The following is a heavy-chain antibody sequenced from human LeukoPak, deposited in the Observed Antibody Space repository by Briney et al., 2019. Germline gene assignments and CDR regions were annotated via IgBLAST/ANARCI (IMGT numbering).Heavy chain of an antibody. J-gene: IGHJ4*02. Sequence: GGSLRLSCAASGFTFSSYAMHWVRQAPGKGLEWVAVISYDGSNKYYADSVKGRFTISRDNSKNTLYLQMNSLRAEDTAVYYCARGRSSGWYGSYFDYWGQGTLVTVSS. CDR3: ARGRSSGWYGSYFDY. CDR1: GFTFSSYA. D-gene: IGHD6-19*01. CDR2: ISYDGSNK. V-gene: IGHV3-30*04.